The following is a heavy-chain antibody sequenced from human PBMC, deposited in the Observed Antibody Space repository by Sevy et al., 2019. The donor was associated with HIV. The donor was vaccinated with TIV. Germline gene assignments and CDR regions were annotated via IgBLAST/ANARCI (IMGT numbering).Heavy chain of an antibody. D-gene: IGHD2-8*01. Sequence: GGSLRLSCAASGFTFAKYMSWVRQAPGKGLEWVSTFSFGCGRINYADSVKGRFTISRDDSKNTLFLQMNSLGAEDTATYFCAREGCTQPHDYWGQGTLVTVSS. V-gene: IGHV3-23*01. J-gene: IGHJ4*02. CDR2: FSFGCGRI. CDR3: AREGCTQPHDY. CDR1: GFTFAKY.